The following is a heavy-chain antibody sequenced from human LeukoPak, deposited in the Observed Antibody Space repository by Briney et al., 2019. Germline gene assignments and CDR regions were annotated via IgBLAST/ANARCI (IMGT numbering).Heavy chain of an antibody. V-gene: IGHV1-18*01. J-gene: IGHJ6*02. CDR2: ISAYNGNT. CDR3: ARIQLDYYYYGMDV. CDR1: GYTFTSYG. Sequence: ASVKVSCKASGYTFTSYGISWVRQAPGQGLEWMGWISAYNGNTNYAQKFQGRVTMTRNTSISTAYMELSSLRSEDTAVYYCARIQLDYYYYGMDVWGQGTTVTVSS. D-gene: IGHD5-18*01.